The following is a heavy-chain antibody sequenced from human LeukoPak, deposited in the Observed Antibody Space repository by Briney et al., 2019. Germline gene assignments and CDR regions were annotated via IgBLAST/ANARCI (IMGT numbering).Heavy chain of an antibody. Sequence: PSETLSLTCTVSGGSINSGGYFWTWIRQHPVKGLEWIGYIYYTGSTYSSPSLTSRVSLSIDTSNNQFSLKLSSVTAADTAMYYCARKVDQYYYYMDVWGKGTAVTVSS. V-gene: IGHV4-31*03. D-gene: IGHD2-2*01. CDR3: ARKVDQYYYYMDV. CDR2: IYYTGST. J-gene: IGHJ6*03. CDR1: GGSINSGGYF.